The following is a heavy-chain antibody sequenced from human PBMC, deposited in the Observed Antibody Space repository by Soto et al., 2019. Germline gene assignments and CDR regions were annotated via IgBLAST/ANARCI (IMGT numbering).Heavy chain of an antibody. CDR3: TTVTYGDYVAPLNYYYYGMDV. V-gene: IGHV3-15*07. Sequence: EVQLVESGGGLVKPGGSLRLSCAASGFTFSNAWMNWVRQAPGKGLEWVGRIKSKTAGGTTDYAAPVKGRFTISRDDSKNTLYLQMNSLKTEDTAVYYCTTVTYGDYVAPLNYYYYGMDVWGQGTTVTVSS. CDR1: GFTFSNAW. CDR2: IKSKTAGGTT. J-gene: IGHJ6*02. D-gene: IGHD4-17*01.